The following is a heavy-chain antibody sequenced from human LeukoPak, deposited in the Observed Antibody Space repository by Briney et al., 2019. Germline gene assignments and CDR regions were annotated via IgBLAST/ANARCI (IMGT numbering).Heavy chain of an antibody. CDR3: ARDPSGITVAGYFDY. D-gene: IGHD6-19*01. J-gene: IGHJ4*02. CDR1: GLTVFSSY. CDR2: INWNGGST. Sequence: PGGSLRLSCAASGLTVFSSYMSWVRQAPGKGLEWVSGINWNGGSTGYADSVKGRFTISRDNAQNSLYLQMNSLRAEDTALYYCARDPSGITVAGYFDYWGQGTLVTVSS. V-gene: IGHV3-20*04.